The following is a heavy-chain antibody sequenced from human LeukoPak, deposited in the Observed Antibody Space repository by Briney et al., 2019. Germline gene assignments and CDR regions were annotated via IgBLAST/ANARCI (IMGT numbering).Heavy chain of an antibody. J-gene: IGHJ4*02. Sequence: SETLSLTCVVSGFSISSGYYWVWIRQPPGKGLEWTGNVYHFGDTYYNPSLKSRVTISLDTSKNHFSLKLTSVTAADTAVYYCATQPVTTSPPFYWGQGTLVTVSS. CDR2: VYHFGDT. V-gene: IGHV4-38-2*01. CDR3: ATQPVTTSPPFY. D-gene: IGHD4-17*01. CDR1: GFSISSGYY.